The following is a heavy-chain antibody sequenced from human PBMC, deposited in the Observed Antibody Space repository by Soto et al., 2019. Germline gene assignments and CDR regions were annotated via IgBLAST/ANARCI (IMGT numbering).Heavy chain of an antibody. Sequence: QVQLVESGGGVVQPGRSLRLSCAASGFTFSSYGMHWVRQAPGKGLEWVAVIWYDGSNKYYADSVKGRFTISRDNSKNTLYLQMNSLRAEDTAVYYCARDNTAMFTLMYDYWGQGTLVTVSS. V-gene: IGHV3-33*01. CDR3: ARDNTAMFTLMYDY. J-gene: IGHJ4*02. CDR2: IWYDGSNK. CDR1: GFTFSSYG. D-gene: IGHD5-18*01.